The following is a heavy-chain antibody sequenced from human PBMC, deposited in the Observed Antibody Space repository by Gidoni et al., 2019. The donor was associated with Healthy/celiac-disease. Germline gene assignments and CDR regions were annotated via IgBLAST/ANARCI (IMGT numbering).Heavy chain of an antibody. CDR1: GGSISSSSYY. J-gene: IGHJ5*02. D-gene: IGHD6-6*01. V-gene: IGHV4-39*01. Sequence: QLQLQESGPGLVKPSETLSLTCTVSGGSISSSSYYWGWIRQPPGKGLEWIGSIYYSGSTYYNPSLKSRVTISVDTSKNQFSLKLSSVTAADTAVYYCARHGVSSIVHHTLDWFDPWGQGTLVTVSS. CDR3: ARHGVSSIVHHTLDWFDP. CDR2: IYYSGST.